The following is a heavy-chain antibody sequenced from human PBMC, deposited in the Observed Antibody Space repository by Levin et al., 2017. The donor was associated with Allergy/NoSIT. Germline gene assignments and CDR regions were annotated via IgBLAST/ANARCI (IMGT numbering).Heavy chain of an antibody. V-gene: IGHV3-20*04. J-gene: IGHJ4*02. CDR1: GFTFDDYG. CDR3: ARVGGYDPKWEYYFDY. Sequence: GESLKISCAASGFTFDDYGMSWVRQAPGKGLEWVSGINWNGGSTGYADSVKGRFTISRDNAKNSLYLQMNSLRAEDTALYYCARVGGYDPKWEYYFDYWGQGTLVTVSS. CDR2: INWNGGST. D-gene: IGHD5-12*01.